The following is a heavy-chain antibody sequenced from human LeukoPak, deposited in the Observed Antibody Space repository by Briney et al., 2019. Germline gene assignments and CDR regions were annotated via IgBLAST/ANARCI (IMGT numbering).Heavy chain of an antibody. V-gene: IGHV3-23*01. CDR2: ISGSGGST. J-gene: IGHJ4*02. D-gene: IGHD2-15*01. CDR3: ANRRIGGSTGNFDY. CDR1: GRSISNYA. Sequence: AGSLTLSCPAPGRSISNYAICWVCQAPRKGMEWVSDISGSGGSTYYADSVKGRFTISRDKSKYSLELQLISLGAEDASYYDCANRRIGGSTGNFDYWGQGTLVTVSS.